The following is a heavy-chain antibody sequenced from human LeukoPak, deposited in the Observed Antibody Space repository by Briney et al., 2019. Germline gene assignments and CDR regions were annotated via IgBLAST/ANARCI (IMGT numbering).Heavy chain of an antibody. V-gene: IGHV3-7*01. CDR2: IKQDGTDK. Sequence: GGSLRLSCAASGFSFTTYWMSWVRQAPGKGLEWVANIKQDGTDKYYVDSVKGRFTISRDNAKNSLYLQMNSLRAEDTAVYYCASLRPFFGYYYDSRAEDRRNDYWGQGTLVTVSS. CDR1: GFSFTTYW. D-gene: IGHD3-22*01. CDR3: ASLRPFFGYYYDSRAEDRRNDY. J-gene: IGHJ4*02.